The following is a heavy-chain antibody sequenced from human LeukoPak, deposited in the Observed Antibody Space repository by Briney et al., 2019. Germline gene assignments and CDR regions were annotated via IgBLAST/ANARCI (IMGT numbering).Heavy chain of an antibody. D-gene: IGHD2-2*01. CDR3: ARGYCSSTSCYEEDWFDP. CDR2: ISAYNGNT. Sequence: ASVKVSCKASGYTFTSYGISWVRQAPGQGLEWMGWISAYNGNTNYAQKLQGRGTMTTDTSTSTAYMELRSLRSDDTAVYYCARGYCSSTSCYEEDWFDPWGQGTLVTVSS. J-gene: IGHJ5*02. CDR1: GYTFTSYG. V-gene: IGHV1-18*01.